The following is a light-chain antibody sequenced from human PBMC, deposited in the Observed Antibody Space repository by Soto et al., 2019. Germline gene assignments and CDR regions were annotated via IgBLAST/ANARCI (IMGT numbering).Light chain of an antibody. J-gene: IGKJ5*01. CDR3: QQYNTYPIT. CDR2: DAS. V-gene: IGKV1-16*02. Sequence: DIQMTQSPSSLSASVGDRVTITYRASQGISNYLAWFQQKPGKAPKSLIYDASSLRSGVPSKFSGSGFGTDFTLTISSLQPEDFATYYCQQYNTYPITFGQGTRLEIK. CDR1: QGISNY.